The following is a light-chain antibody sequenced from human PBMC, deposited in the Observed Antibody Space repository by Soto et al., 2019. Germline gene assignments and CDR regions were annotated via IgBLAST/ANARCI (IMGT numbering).Light chain of an antibody. V-gene: IGKV3-15*01. CDR3: QQFNNWPAT. J-gene: IGKJ3*01. CDR2: GAS. Sequence: EIVMTQSPATLSVSPGERATLSCRASQSISNSLAWYQQKPGQAPRLLIYGASTRATGIPARFSGSGSGTEFTLTISGLQSEDFAVYYCQQFNNWPATFGPGTKLDIK. CDR1: QSISNS.